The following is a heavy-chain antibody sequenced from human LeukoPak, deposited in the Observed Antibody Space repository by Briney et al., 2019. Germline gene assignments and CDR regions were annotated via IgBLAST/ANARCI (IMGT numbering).Heavy chain of an antibody. CDR1: GYTFTTYD. V-gene: IGHV1-8*01. CDR2: MNPNSGNT. D-gene: IGHD5-12*01. CDR3: ARGSGGYDPY. J-gene: IGHJ4*02. Sequence: VASVKVSCKASGYTFTTYDISWARQATGQGLEWMGWMNPNSGNTGYAQKFQGRVTMTRNTSISTAYMELSSLRSEDTAVYYCARGSGGYDPYWGQGTLVTVSS.